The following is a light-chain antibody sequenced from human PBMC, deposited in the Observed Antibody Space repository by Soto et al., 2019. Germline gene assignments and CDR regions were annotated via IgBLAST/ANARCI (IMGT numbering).Light chain of an antibody. CDR2: DNN. CDR1: SSNIGNNF. J-gene: IGLJ1*01. V-gene: IGLV1-51*01. Sequence: QSVLTQPPSVSASPGRIVTISCSGISSNIGNNFVSWYQQLPGTAPKLLIYDNNKRPSGIPDRFSGSKSGTSATLGITGLQTGDEADYYCGTWDNSLSAFVFGAGTKVTVL. CDR3: GTWDNSLSAFV.